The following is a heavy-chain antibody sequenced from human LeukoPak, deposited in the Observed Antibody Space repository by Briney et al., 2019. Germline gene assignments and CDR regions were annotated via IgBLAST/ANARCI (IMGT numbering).Heavy chain of an antibody. D-gene: IGHD6-19*01. V-gene: IGHV3-7*03. Sequence: GGSLRLSCAASGFTFTTYWMSWVRQAPGKVLEWVANINQDGSEKYYVDSVKGRFTISRDNAKNSLYLQMNSLRAEDTAVYYCAKDQGYSSAWYSRDGFDMWGQGTMVTVSS. CDR1: GFTFTTYW. J-gene: IGHJ3*02. CDR2: INQDGSEK. CDR3: AKDQGYSSAWYSRDGFDM.